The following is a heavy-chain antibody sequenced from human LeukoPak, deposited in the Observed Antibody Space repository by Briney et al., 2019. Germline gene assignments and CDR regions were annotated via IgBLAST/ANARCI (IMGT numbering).Heavy chain of an antibody. CDR1: GFTFSSYG. J-gene: IGHJ4*02. Sequence: GGSLRLSCAASGFTFSSYGMHWVRQAPGKGLAWVAFIHSDGSNTYYADSVKGRFTLSRDNSKNTLYLQMNSLRAEDTAVYYCAKSFEGLSRYFDYWGQGTLVTVSS. D-gene: IGHD3/OR15-3a*01. CDR3: AKSFEGLSRYFDY. CDR2: IHSDGSNT. V-gene: IGHV3-30*02.